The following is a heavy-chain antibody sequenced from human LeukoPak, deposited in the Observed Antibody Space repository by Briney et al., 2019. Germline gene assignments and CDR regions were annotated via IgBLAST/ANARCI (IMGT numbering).Heavy chain of an antibody. J-gene: IGHJ4*02. CDR2: MNPNNGNT. V-gene: IGHV1-8*01. CDR1: GYSFTSYD. CDR3: ARGDIAAAGDEGYFDY. D-gene: IGHD6-13*01. Sequence: ASVKVSCTTSGYSFTSYDINWVRQAPGQGLEWMGWMNPNNGNTGYAQRFQGRVTITTDESTSTAYMELSSLRSEDTAVYYCARGDIAAAGDEGYFDYWGQGTLVTVSS.